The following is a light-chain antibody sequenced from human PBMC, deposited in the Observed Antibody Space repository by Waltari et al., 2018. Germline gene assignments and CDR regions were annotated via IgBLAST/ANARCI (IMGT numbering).Light chain of an antibody. CDR3: QQYNNWPGT. CDR2: GAS. Sequence: EIVMTQPPATLSVSPGERATPSCRASQSVSSNLAGYQQKPGQAPRLLIYGASTRATGIPARFSGSGSGTEFALTISSMQSEDFAVYYCQQYNNWPGTFGQGTKVEIK. J-gene: IGKJ1*01. V-gene: IGKV3-15*01. CDR1: QSVSSN.